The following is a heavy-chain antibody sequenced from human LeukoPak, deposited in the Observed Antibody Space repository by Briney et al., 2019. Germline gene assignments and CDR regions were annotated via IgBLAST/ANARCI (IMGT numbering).Heavy chain of an antibody. CDR1: GFTFSSYA. CDR3: AKHLYSSRGPYCYYGMDV. D-gene: IGHD6-13*01. J-gene: IGHJ6*02. Sequence: PGGSLRLSCAAAGFTFSSYAMSWVRQAPGKGLEWVSAISGSGGSTYYADSVKGRFTISRDNSKNTLYLQMNRLRAEDTTVYYCAKHLYSSRGPYCYYGMDVWGQGTTVTVSS. CDR2: ISGSGGST. V-gene: IGHV3-23*01.